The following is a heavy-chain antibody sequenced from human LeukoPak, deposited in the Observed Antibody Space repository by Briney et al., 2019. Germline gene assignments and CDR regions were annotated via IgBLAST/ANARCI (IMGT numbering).Heavy chain of an antibody. D-gene: IGHD6-13*01. Sequence: SVKVSCKASGGTFSSHAMNWVRQAPGQGLEWMGGIIPILDITNYAQKFQGRVTITADKSTSTAYMELSSLRSEDTAVYYCARAYSLRFWYIELWGLGSRVTVAS. CDR2: IIPILDIT. CDR1: GGTFSSHA. CDR3: ARAYSLRFWYIEL. J-gene: IGHJ2*01. V-gene: IGHV1-69*10.